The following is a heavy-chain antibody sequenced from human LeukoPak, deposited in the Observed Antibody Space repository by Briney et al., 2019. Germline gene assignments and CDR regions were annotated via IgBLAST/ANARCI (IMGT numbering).Heavy chain of an antibody. D-gene: IGHD1-14*01. CDR1: GFTFSSYS. CDR2: ISSRSSNI. CDR3: ARDEGSQPRNDAFDI. Sequence: PGGSLRLSCAASGFTFSSYSMNWVRQAPGKGLEWVSSISSRSSNIYYADSVKGRFTISRDNAKNSLYLQMNSLRAEDTAVYYCARDEGSQPRNDAFDIWGQGTMVTVSS. J-gene: IGHJ3*02. V-gene: IGHV3-21*01.